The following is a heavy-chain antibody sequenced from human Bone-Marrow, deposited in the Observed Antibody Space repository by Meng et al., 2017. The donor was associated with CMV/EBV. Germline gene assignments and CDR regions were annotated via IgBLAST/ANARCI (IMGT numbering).Heavy chain of an antibody. Sequence: GESLKISCAASGFTFSSYGMHWVRQAPGKGLEWVAFIRYDGSNKYYADSVKGRFTISRDNSKNTLYLQMNSLRAEDTAVCYCAKGDPIAAAGTDWGQGTLVTVSS. CDR2: IRYDGSNK. CDR3: AKGDPIAAAGTD. CDR1: GFTFSSYG. J-gene: IGHJ4*02. V-gene: IGHV3-30*02. D-gene: IGHD6-13*01.